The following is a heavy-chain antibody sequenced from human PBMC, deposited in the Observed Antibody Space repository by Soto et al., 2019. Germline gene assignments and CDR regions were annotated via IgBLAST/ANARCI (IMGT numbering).Heavy chain of an antibody. V-gene: IGHV1-8*01. Sequence: GASVKVSCKASGYTFTSYDINWVRQATGQGLEWMGWMNPNSGNTGYAQKFQGRVTMTRNTSISTVYMELSSLRSEDTAVYYCARERRPHFEYSNPRDYYMDVWGKGTTVTVSS. CDR1: GYTFTSYD. CDR2: MNPNSGNT. D-gene: IGHD6-6*01. CDR3: ARERRPHFEYSNPRDYYMDV. J-gene: IGHJ6*03.